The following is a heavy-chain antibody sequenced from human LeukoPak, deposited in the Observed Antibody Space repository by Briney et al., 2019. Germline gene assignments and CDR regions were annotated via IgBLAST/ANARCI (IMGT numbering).Heavy chain of an antibody. D-gene: IGHD5-18*01. Sequence: ETLSLTCTVSDGSISSYYWSWVRQAPGKGLEWVSAISGSGGSTYYADSVKGRFTISRDNSKNTLYLQMNSLRAEDTAVYYCAKDRDTYGYVTSFDYWGQGTLVTVSS. J-gene: IGHJ4*02. CDR1: DGSISSYY. CDR2: ISGSGGST. CDR3: AKDRDTYGYVTSFDY. V-gene: IGHV3-23*01.